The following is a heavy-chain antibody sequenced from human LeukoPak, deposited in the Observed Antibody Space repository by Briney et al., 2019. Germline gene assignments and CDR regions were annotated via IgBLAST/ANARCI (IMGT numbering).Heavy chain of an antibody. J-gene: IGHJ6*04. CDR3: TAAGTGYYGMDV. CDR1: GYTLTELS. D-gene: IGHD6-13*01. CDR2: FDPEDGET. Sequence: ASVKVSCKVAGYTLTELSMHWVRQAPGKGLEWTGGFDPEDGETIYAQKFQGRVTMTEDTSTDTAYMELSSLRSEDTAVYYCTAAGTGYYGMDVWGKGPRSPSPQ. V-gene: IGHV1-24*01.